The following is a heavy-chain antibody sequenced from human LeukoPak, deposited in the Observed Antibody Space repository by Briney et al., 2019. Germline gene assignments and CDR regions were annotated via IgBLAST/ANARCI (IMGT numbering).Heavy chain of an antibody. CDR1: GYTFTGYY. Sequence: GASVKVSCKASGYTFTGYYMHWVRQAPGQGLEWMGWINPNSGGTNYAQKFQGRVTMTRDTPISTAYMELSSPESDDTAAYYCARGSYSFDVCGQGTLVAVSS. CDR3: ARGSYSFDV. D-gene: IGHD6-13*01. J-gene: IGHJ5*02. CDR2: INPNSGGT. V-gene: IGHV1-2*02.